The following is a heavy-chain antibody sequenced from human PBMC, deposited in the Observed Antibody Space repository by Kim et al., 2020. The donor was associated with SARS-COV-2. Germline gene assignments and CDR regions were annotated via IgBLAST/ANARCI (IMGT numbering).Heavy chain of an antibody. CDR2: IIPILGIA. CDR3: ARTRPLVIGEGNYYYYGMDV. Sequence: SVKVSCKASGGTFSSYAISWVRQAPGQGLEWMGRIIPILGIANYAQKFQGRVTITADKSTSTAYMELSSLRSEDTAVYYCARTRPLVIGEGNYYYYGMDVWGQGTTVTVSS. V-gene: IGHV1-69*04. J-gene: IGHJ6*02. D-gene: IGHD6-6*01. CDR1: GGTFSSYA.